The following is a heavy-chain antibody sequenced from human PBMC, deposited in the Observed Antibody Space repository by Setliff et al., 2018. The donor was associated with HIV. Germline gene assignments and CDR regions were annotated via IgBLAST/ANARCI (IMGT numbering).Heavy chain of an antibody. J-gene: IGHJ1*01. V-gene: IGHV4-34*01. CDR3: ASFFWECSDNLCHRSFQF. Sequence: SETLSLTCAVYGGSLSGFYWNWIRQSPGKGLEWIGEINHRGGVNYNPSSNSRLTMSVDTSKNQFSLKLTSVTAADTAVYYCASFFWECSDNLCHRSFQFWDQGALVTVSS. D-gene: IGHD3-10*01. CDR1: GGSLSGFY. CDR2: INHRGGV.